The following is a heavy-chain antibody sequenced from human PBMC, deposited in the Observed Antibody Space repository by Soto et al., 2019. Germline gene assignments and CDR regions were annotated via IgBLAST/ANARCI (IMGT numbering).Heavy chain of an antibody. CDR1: GITLSTYG. CDR3: AKSPKEYYYGMDV. Sequence: GGSLRLSCTAAGITLSTYGMHWVRQAPGKGLEWVSAISGSGGSTYYADSVKGRFTISRDNSKNTLYLQMNSLRAEDTAVYYCAKSPKEYYYGMDVWGQGTTVTVSS. J-gene: IGHJ6*02. CDR2: ISGSGGST. V-gene: IGHV3-23*01.